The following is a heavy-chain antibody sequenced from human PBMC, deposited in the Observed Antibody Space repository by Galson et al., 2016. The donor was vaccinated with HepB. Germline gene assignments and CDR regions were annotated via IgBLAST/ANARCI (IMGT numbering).Heavy chain of an antibody. D-gene: IGHD2-15*01. CDR2: IDYSGST. V-gene: IGHV4-61*01. CDR1: GESVINDRYY. CDR3: ARGRRTICNGSICYKDSYYYAMDV. J-gene: IGHJ6*02. Sequence: ETLSLTCIVSGESVINDRYYWTWIRQPPGKGLEWIGCIDYSGSTNYSPSLKSRVTISLDASENQVSLRLSSVTAADAAIYYCARGRRTICNGSICYKDSYYYAMDVWGQGTTVAISS.